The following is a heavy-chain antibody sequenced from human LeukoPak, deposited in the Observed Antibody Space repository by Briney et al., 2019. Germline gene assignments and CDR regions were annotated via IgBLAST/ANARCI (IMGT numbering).Heavy chain of an antibody. Sequence: GASLRLSCAASRFTFSSYAMSWVRQALGKGLEWVSAISGSGGSTYYADSVKGRFTISRDNSKNTLYLQMNSLRAEDTAVYYCAKTPPQEWLLSPGDYWGQGTLVTVSS. CDR1: RFTFSSYA. D-gene: IGHD3-3*01. J-gene: IGHJ4*02. CDR3: AKTPPQEWLLSPGDY. V-gene: IGHV3-23*01. CDR2: ISGSGGST.